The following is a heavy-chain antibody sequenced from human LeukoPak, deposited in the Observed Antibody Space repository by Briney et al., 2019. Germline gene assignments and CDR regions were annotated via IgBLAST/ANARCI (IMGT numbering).Heavy chain of an antibody. Sequence: SETLSLTCTVSGGSISSYYWSWIRQPPGKGLEWIGYIYYSGSTNYNPSLKSRVTISVDTSKNQFSLKLSSVTAADTAVYYCARHVVGYYGSGSVHYFDYWGQGTLVTVSS. J-gene: IGHJ4*02. V-gene: IGHV4-59*08. CDR3: ARHVVGYYGSGSVHYFDY. CDR1: GGSISSYY. CDR2: IYYSGST. D-gene: IGHD3-10*01.